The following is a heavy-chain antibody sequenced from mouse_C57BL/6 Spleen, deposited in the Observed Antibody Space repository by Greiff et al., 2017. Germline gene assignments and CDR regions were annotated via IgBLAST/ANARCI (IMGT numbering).Heavy chain of an antibody. CDR2: IWTGGGT. CDR3: ARTLLYDGYYPYYYAMDY. D-gene: IGHD2-3*01. J-gene: IGHJ4*01. CDR1: GFSLTSYA. Sequence: QVQLKESGPGLVAPSQSLSITCTVSGFSLTSYAISWVRQPPGKGLEWLGVIWTGGGTNYNSALKSRLSISKDNSKSQVFLKMNSLQTDDTARYYCARTLLYDGYYPYYYAMDYWGQGTSVTVSS. V-gene: IGHV2-9-1*01.